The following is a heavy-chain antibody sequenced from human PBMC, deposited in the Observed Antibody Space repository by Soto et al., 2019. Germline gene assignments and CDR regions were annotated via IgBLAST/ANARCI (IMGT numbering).Heavy chain of an antibody. J-gene: IGHJ4*02. CDR1: GYTFTSYD. Sequence: QVQLVQSGAEVKKPGASVKVSCKASGYTFTSYDINWVRQATGQGLEWMGWMNPNSGNTAYAQKFQGRVTMTRNTSISTAYMELSSLRSADPAVYYCAREGGYSYGFGYWGQGTLVTVSS. D-gene: IGHD5-18*01. V-gene: IGHV1-8*01. CDR2: MNPNSGNT. CDR3: AREGGYSYGFGY.